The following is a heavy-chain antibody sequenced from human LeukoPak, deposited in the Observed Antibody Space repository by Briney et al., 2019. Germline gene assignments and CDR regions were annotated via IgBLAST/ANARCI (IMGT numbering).Heavy chain of an antibody. J-gene: IGHJ4*02. Sequence: ASVKVSCKASGGTFSSYAISWVRQAPGQGPEWMGGIIPIFGTANYAQKFQGRVTITADESTSTAYMELSSLRSEDTAVYYCARGTYQPLLYTPGYFDYWGQGTLVTVSS. D-gene: IGHD2-2*02. CDR3: ARGTYQPLLYTPGYFDY. CDR1: GGTFSSYA. CDR2: IIPIFGTA. V-gene: IGHV1-69*13.